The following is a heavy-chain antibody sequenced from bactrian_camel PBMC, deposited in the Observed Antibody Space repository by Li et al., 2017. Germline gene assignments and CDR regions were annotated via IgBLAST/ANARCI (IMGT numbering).Heavy chain of an antibody. J-gene: IGHJ4*01. CDR2: IVPGDRFT. Sequence: SGGGLVQPGGSLRLSCTTSGFTFADSAVGWYRQAPGKEREGVAAIVPGDRFTYYADSVKGRFTISRDNAKNTVYLQMNSLRPEDPATYYCSAGRICLRGTIRSVDYYGQGTQVTVS. CDR1: GFTFADSA. D-gene: IGHD4*01. V-gene: IGHV3S62*01.